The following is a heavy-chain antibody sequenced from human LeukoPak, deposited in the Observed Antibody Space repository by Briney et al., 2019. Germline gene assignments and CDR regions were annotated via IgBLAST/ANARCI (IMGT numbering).Heavy chain of an antibody. D-gene: IGHD1-26*01. CDR1: GGSFSGYY. J-gene: IGHJ4*02. V-gene: IGHV4-34*01. CDR2: INHSGST. Sequence: PSETLSLTCAVYGGSFSGYYWSWIRQPPGKGLEWIGEINHSGSTNYNPSLKSRVTISVDTSKNQFSLKLSSVTAADTAVYYCARGEKRYSGSYPMAYWGQGTLVTVSS. CDR3: ARGEKRYSGSYPMAY.